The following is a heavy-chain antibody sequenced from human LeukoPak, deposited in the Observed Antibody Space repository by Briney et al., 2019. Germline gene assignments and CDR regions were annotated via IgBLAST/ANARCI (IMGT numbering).Heavy chain of an antibody. D-gene: IGHD1-26*01. J-gene: IGHJ5*02. CDR2: IIPIFGTA. CDR3: ARTLIVGAIGWFDP. V-gene: IGHV1-69*13. CDR1: GGTFSSYA. Sequence: SVKVSCKASGGTFSSYAISWVRQAPGQGLEWMGGIIPIFGTANYAQKFQGRLTITADESTSTAYMELSSLRSEDTAVYYCARTLIVGAIGWFDPWGQGTLVTVSS.